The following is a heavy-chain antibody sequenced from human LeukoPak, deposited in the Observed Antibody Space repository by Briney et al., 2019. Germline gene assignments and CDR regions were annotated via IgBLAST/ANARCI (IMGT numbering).Heavy chain of an antibody. Sequence: SETLSLTCTVSGGSISSGGYYRSWIRQHPGKGLEWSGYIYYSGSTYYNPSLKSRLTISGDTSKNQLSLKLSPVTAADTAVYYCARVGQQPIKYFDYWGQGTLVTVSS. CDR3: ARVGQQPIKYFDY. CDR2: IYYSGST. CDR1: GGSISSGGYY. J-gene: IGHJ4*02. V-gene: IGHV4-31*03. D-gene: IGHD6-13*01.